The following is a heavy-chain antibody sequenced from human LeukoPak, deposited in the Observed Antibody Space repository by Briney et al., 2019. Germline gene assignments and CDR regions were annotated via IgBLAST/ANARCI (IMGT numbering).Heavy chain of an antibody. J-gene: IGHJ5*02. V-gene: IGHV4-39*07. D-gene: IGHD1-14*01. Sequence: PSETLSLTCTVSGGSISSSSYYWGWIRQPPGKGLEWIGSIYYSGSTYYNPSLKSRVTISVDTSKNQFSLKLSSVTAADTAVYYCARERDRNWFDPWGPGTLVTVSS. CDR1: GGSISSSSYY. CDR2: IYYSGST. CDR3: ARERDRNWFDP.